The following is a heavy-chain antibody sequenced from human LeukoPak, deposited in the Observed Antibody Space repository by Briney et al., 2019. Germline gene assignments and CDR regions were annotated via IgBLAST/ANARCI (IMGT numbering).Heavy chain of an antibody. CDR2: INTYNGNT. CDR3: ARHSSHSPFDY. V-gene: IGHV1-18*01. D-gene: IGHD3-22*01. Sequence: KVSCKASGYTFTIYASSWVRPAPGQGLEWMGWINTYNGNTDYEQKLQGRVTMTTDTSTSTAYMELRSLRSDDTAVYYCARHSSHSPFDYWGQGTLVTVSP. J-gene: IGHJ4*02. CDR1: GYTFTIYA.